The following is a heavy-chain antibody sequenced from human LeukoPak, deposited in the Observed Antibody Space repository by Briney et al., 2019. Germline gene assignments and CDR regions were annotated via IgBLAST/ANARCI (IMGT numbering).Heavy chain of an antibody. D-gene: IGHD1-14*01. CDR1: GFTFSSYA. CDR3: ALPGGPYYYYYYMDV. J-gene: IGHJ6*03. V-gene: IGHV3-23*01. Sequence: PGGSLRLSCAASGFTFSSYAMSWVRQAPGKGLEGVSAISGRGGSPYYADSVKGRFTISRDNSKNTLYLQMNSLRAEDTAVYYCALPGGPYYYYYYMDVWGKGTTVTVSS. CDR2: ISGRGGSP.